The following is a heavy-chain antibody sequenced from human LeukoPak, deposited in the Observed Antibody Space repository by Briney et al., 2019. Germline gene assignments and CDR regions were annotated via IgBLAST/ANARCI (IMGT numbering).Heavy chain of an antibody. CDR2: IKQDGSEK. CDR3: ARGFCDILTGYYCNWFDP. D-gene: IGHD3-9*01. V-gene: IGHV3-7*03. Sequence: GGSLRLSCSASGFTFSSYWMIWVRQAPGKGLEWLANIKQDGSEKYYVDSVKGRFTISRDNAKNSLYLQMNSLRAEDTAVYYCARGFCDILTGYYCNWFDPWGQGTPVTVSS. CDR1: GFTFSSYW. J-gene: IGHJ5*02.